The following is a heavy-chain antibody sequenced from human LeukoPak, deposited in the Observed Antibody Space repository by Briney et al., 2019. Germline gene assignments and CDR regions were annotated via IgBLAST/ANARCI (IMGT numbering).Heavy chain of an antibody. CDR1: GFTFSNYA. CDR2: ISGSGGNT. CDR3: ATWGTSGRFDY. Sequence: QSGGSLRLSYAASGFTFSNYAMNWVRQAPGKGLEWVSAISGSGGNTYYTDSVKGRFTISRDNSQNTLYLQMNTLSPADTAIYHCATWGTSGRFDYWGQGTLVAVSS. D-gene: IGHD1-7*01. J-gene: IGHJ4*02. V-gene: IGHV3-23*01.